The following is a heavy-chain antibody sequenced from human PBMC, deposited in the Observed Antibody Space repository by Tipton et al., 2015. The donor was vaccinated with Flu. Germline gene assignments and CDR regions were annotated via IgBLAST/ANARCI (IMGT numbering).Heavy chain of an antibody. Sequence: GLVKPSETLSLTCTVSGYSISSGYFWGWIRQPPGKGLEWIRTIYHTGSTNYNPSLKSRVTISVDMSKNQFSLTLNSVTAADTAVYYCARGSDRAKLGYWGQGALVTVSS. D-gene: IGHD6-25*01. CDR2: IYHTGST. J-gene: IGHJ4*02. V-gene: IGHV4-38-2*02. CDR3: ARGSDRAKLGY. CDR1: GYSISSGYF.